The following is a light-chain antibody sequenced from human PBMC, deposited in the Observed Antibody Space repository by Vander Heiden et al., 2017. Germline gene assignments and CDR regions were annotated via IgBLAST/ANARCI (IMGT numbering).Light chain of an antibody. CDR3: QQRSNWPPL. CDR1: QSVSSY. Sequence: EIVLTQSPATLSLSPGERATLSCRASQSVSSYLAWYQQKPGQAPRLPIYDASNRATGIPARFSGSGSGTDFTLTISSLEPEDFAVYYCQQRSNWPPLFGGGTKVEI. V-gene: IGKV3-11*01. CDR2: DAS. J-gene: IGKJ4*01.